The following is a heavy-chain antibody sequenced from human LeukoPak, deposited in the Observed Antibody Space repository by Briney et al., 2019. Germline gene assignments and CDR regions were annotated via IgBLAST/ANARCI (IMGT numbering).Heavy chain of an antibody. V-gene: IGHV1-69*04. CDR3: ARVQWGYDSRGFYSNWFDP. Sequence: SVKVSCKASGGTFSSYAISWVRQAPGQGLEWMGRIIPILGIANYAQKFQGRVTITADKSTSTAYMELSSLRSEDTALYYCARVQWGYDSRGFYSNWFDPWGQGTLVTVSS. CDR1: GGTFSSYA. CDR2: IIPILGIA. D-gene: IGHD3-22*01. J-gene: IGHJ5*02.